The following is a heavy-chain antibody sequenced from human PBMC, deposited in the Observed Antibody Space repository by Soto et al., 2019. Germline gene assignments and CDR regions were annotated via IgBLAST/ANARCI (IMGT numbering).Heavy chain of an antibody. Sequence: QVQLVESGGGVVQPGRSLRLSCAASGFTFSSYAMHWVRQAPGKGLEWVAVISYDGSNKYYADSVKGRFTISRDNAKNSLYLQMNSLRGEDTAVYFCARVAYSNGWIFDYWGQGTLVTVSS. CDR3: ARVAYSNGWIFDY. V-gene: IGHV3-30-3*01. J-gene: IGHJ4*02. CDR2: ISYDGSNK. CDR1: GFTFSSYA. D-gene: IGHD6-19*01.